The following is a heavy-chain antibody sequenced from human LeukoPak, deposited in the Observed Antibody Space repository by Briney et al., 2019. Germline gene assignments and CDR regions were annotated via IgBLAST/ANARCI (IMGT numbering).Heavy chain of an antibody. CDR3: ARRRKGYSPTMDV. J-gene: IGHJ6*03. V-gene: IGHV4-59*01. CDR2: IYYSGST. D-gene: IGHD5-18*01. CDR1: GGSFSGYY. Sequence: PSETLSLTCAVYGGSFSGYYWSWIRQPPGKGLEWIGYIYYSGSTNYNPSLKSRVTISVDTSKNQFSLKLSSVTAADTAVYYCARRRKGYSPTMDVWGKGTTVTVSS.